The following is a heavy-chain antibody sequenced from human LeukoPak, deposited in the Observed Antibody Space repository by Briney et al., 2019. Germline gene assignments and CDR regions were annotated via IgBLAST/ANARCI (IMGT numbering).Heavy chain of an antibody. D-gene: IGHD4-23*01. CDR3: TRWRSGTSD. CDR2: TRNKANNYAT. CDR1: GYTFSDHY. Sequence: PGGSLRLSCAVPGYTFSDHYIDWVRQAPGEGLEWVGHTRNKANNYATEYAASVKGRFTISRDDSRNSVYLQMNSLKTEDTAVYYCTRWRSGTSDWGQGTLVTVSS. V-gene: IGHV3-72*01. J-gene: IGHJ4*02.